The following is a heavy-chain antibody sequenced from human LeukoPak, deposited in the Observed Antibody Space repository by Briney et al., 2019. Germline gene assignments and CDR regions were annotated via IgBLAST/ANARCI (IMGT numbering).Heavy chain of an antibody. CDR2: IYYSGST. D-gene: IGHD4-23*01. J-gene: IGHJ4*02. CDR1: GGSISSGGYY. V-gene: IGHV4-31*03. Sequence: SQTLSLTCTVSGGSISSGGYYWSWIRQHPGKGLEWIGYIYYSGSTYYNPSLKSRVTISVDTSKNQFSLKLSSVTAADTAVYYCARANGYGGIDYWGQGTLVTVSS. CDR3: ARANGYGGIDY.